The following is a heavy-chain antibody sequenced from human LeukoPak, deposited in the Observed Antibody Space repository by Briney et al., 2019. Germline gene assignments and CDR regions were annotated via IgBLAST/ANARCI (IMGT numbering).Heavy chain of an antibody. Sequence: SETLSLTCTVSGGSVSTGSYYWSWVRQPAGRGLEWIGHIHTSGTMNYNASLKSRVRISVETSKNQFSLMLSSVTAADTAVYYCARSASAGIAVAGTLDYWGQGTLVTVSS. CDR2: IHTSGTM. J-gene: IGHJ4*02. V-gene: IGHV4-61*09. CDR3: ARSASAGIAVAGTLDY. D-gene: IGHD6-19*01. CDR1: GGSVSTGSYY.